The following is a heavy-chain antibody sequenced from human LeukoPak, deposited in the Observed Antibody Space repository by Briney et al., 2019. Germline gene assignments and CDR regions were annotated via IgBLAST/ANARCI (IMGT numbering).Heavy chain of an antibody. J-gene: IGHJ4*02. CDR2: ISYDGSNK. CDR1: GFTFSSYA. V-gene: IGHV3-30*04. CDR3: ARVSSIVVVVAASLDY. D-gene: IGHD2-15*01. Sequence: GGSLRLSCAASGFTFSSYAMHWVRQAPGKGLEWVAVISYDGSNKYYADSVKGRFTISRDNSKNTLYLQMNSLRAEDTAVYYCARVSSIVVVVAASLDYWGQGTLVTVSS.